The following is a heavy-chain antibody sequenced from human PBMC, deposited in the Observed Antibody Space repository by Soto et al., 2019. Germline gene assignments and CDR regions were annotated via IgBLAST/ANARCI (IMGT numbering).Heavy chain of an antibody. J-gene: IGHJ4*02. V-gene: IGHV1-69*01. Sequence: QVQLVQSGAEVKKPGSSVKVSCKASGDTLSTYAISWVRQVPGQRLEWMGGTTPIIGTINYAQKFQGRVTITADESTATPYMELRSLRSEDTAVYYCAAGDSSDTGDHWGQGTLVTVSS. D-gene: IGHD5-18*01. CDR2: TTPIIGTI. CDR1: GDTLSTYA. CDR3: AAGDSSDTGDH.